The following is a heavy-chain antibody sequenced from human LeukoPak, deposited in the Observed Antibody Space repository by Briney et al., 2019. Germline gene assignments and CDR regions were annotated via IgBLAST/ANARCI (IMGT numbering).Heavy chain of an antibody. V-gene: IGHV3-48*03. CDR1: GFTFSSYE. Sequence: GSLRLSCAASGFTFSSYEMNWVRQAPEKGLEWVSYISSSGSIIHYADSVKGRFTISRDNAKNSLYLQMNSLRAEDMAIYYCARDDGYHYGFDYWGQGTLVTVSS. CDR2: ISSSGSII. CDR3: ARDDGYHYGFDY. D-gene: IGHD5-24*01. J-gene: IGHJ4*02.